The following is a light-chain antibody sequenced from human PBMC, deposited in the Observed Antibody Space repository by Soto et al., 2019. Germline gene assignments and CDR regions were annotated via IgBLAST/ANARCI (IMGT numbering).Light chain of an antibody. J-gene: IGLJ1*01. CDR1: SSEVGGYNY. Sequence: QSVLTQPPSASGSPGQSVTISCTETSSEVGGYNYVSWYQQHPGKAPKLMIYEVSKRPSGVPDRFSASKSGNTASLTVSGLLSEDEADYYCSSYAGSKTLFGTGTKVTVL. V-gene: IGLV2-8*01. CDR2: EVS. CDR3: SSYAGSKTL.